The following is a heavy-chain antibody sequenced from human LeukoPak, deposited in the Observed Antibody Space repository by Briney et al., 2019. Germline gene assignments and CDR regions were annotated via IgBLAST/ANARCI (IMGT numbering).Heavy chain of an antibody. CDR2: INPNSGGT. V-gene: IGHV1-2*02. CDR3: AREGTAMTTNFDY. D-gene: IGHD5-18*01. Sequence: ASVKVSCKASGYTFTGYYMHWLRQAPGQGLEWMGWINPNSGGTNYAQKFQGRVTMTRDTSISTAYMELSRLRSDDTAVYYCAREGTAMTTNFDYWGQGTLVTVSS. J-gene: IGHJ4*02. CDR1: GYTFTGYY.